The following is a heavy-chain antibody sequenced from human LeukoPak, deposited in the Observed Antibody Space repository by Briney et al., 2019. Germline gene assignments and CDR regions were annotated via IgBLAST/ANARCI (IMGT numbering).Heavy chain of an antibody. D-gene: IGHD6-19*01. Sequence: GRSLRLSCAASGFTFSSYGMHWVRQAPGKGLEWVAVIWCDGSNKYYADSVKGRFTISRDNSKNTLYLQMNSLRAEDTAVYYCARDQRRVIAVAGSKPYNWFDPWGQGTLVTVSS. CDR1: GFTFSSYG. CDR2: IWCDGSNK. V-gene: IGHV3-33*01. CDR3: ARDQRRVIAVAGSKPYNWFDP. J-gene: IGHJ5*02.